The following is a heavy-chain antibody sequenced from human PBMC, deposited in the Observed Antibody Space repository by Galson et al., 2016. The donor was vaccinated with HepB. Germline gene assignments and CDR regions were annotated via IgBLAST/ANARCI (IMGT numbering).Heavy chain of an antibody. Sequence: SVKVSCKAFDYTFTSYGISWMRQAPGQGLEWMGWISAYNGNTNYAQKVQGRVTMTTDTSTSPAYMELGSLRSDDTAVYYCAREMTIFGVLDYWGQGTLVTVSS. CDR2: ISAYNGNT. J-gene: IGHJ4*02. CDR1: DYTFTSYG. D-gene: IGHD3-3*01. CDR3: AREMTIFGVLDY. V-gene: IGHV1-18*01.